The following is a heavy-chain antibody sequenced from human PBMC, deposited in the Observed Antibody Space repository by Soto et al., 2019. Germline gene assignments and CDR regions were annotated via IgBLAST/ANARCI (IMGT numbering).Heavy chain of an antibody. J-gene: IGHJ6*02. D-gene: IGHD2-2*01. CDR3: AKDWSGYQLLRYYYYGMDV. Sequence: LRLSCAASGFTFSSYGMHWVRQAPGKGLEWVAVISYDGSNKYYADSVKGRFTISRDNSKNTLYLQMNSLRAEDTAVYYCAKDWSGYQLLRYYYYGMDVWGQGTTVTVSS. CDR1: GFTFSSYG. CDR2: ISYDGSNK. V-gene: IGHV3-30*18.